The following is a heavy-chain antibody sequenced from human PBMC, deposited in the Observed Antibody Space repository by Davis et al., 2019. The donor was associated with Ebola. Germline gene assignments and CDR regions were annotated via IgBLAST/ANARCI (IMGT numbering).Heavy chain of an antibody. CDR1: AYPFTTYS. Sequence: ASVKVSCKASAYPFTTYSINWVRQAPGQGLEWMGWINTKTGNPTYAQGFTGRFVFSLDTSVSTAYLQISSLKAEDTAVYYCSRIVGATTADYWGQGTLVTVSS. D-gene: IGHD1-26*01. J-gene: IGHJ4*02. CDR2: INTKTGNP. CDR3: SRIVGATTADY. V-gene: IGHV7-4-1*02.